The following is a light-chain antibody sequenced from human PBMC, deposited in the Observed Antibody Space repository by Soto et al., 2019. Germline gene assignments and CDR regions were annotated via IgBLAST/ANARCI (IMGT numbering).Light chain of an antibody. V-gene: IGKV1-39*01. CDR1: QSISSY. CDR3: QQSYRTPRT. CDR2: AAS. Sequence: DIPMTQSPSSLSESVGDRVTITCRASQSISSYLNWYQQKPGKAPKLLIYAASSLQSGVPSRFSGSGSGTDFTLTISSLQPEDFATYYCQQSYRTPRTFGQGTKVEIK. J-gene: IGKJ1*01.